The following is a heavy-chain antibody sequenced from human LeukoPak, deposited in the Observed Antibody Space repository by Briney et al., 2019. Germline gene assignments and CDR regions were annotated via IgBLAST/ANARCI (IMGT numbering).Heavy chain of an antibody. V-gene: IGHV3-23*01. D-gene: IGHD3-22*01. CDR2: ISGSGSST. CDR1: GFTFSSYA. CDR3: AKAKGGYYDSSGYRYYFDY. J-gene: IGHJ4*02. Sequence: PGGSLRLSCAASGFTFSSYAMSWVRQAPGKGLEWVSVISGSGSSTYYAGSVKGRFTVSRDNSKNTLYLQMNSLRAEDTAVYYCAKAKGGYYDSSGYRYYFDYWGQGTLVTVSS.